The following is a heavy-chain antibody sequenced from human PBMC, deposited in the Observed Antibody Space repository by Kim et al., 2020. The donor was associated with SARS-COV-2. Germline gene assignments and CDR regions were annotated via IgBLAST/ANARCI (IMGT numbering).Heavy chain of an antibody. J-gene: IGHJ6*01. D-gene: IGHD4-4*01. CDR2: SIPIFGTA. Sequence: SVKVSCKASGGTFSSYAISWVRQAPGQGLEWMGGSIPIFGTANYAQKFQGRVTITADESTRTAYMELSSLRSEDTAVYYCAVRVTTYYGMDVWGQGTTV. CDR3: AVRVTTYYGMDV. V-gene: IGHV1-69*13. CDR1: GGTFSSYA.